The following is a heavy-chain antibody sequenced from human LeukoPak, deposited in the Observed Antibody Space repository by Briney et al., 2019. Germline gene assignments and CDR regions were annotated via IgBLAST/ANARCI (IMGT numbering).Heavy chain of an antibody. Sequence: GGSLRLSCAASGFTFSSYWMSWVRQAPGKGLEWVANINQDGSEKYYVDSVKGRFTISRDNAKSSLYLQMNSLRADDTAVYYCARDRALYDSRRGYYYTEDNYWGQGTLVTVSS. D-gene: IGHD3-22*01. CDR1: GFTFSSYW. CDR2: INQDGSEK. V-gene: IGHV3-7*01. CDR3: ARDRALYDSRRGYYYTEDNY. J-gene: IGHJ4*02.